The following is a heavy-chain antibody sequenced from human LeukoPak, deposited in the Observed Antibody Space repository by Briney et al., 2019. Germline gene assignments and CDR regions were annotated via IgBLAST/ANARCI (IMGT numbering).Heavy chain of an antibody. D-gene: IGHD3-22*01. J-gene: IGHJ5*02. CDR1: GFTFDDYA. Sequence: GGSLRLSCAASGFTFDDYAMHWVRQAPGKGLEWVSGINWNSGDIVYADSVKGRFTISRDNAKNSLYLQMNSLRAEDTALYYCAKDGRPSYYYDSSGYHLYNWFDPWGQGTLVTVTS. CDR2: INWNSGDI. CDR3: AKDGRPSYYYDSSGYHLYNWFDP. V-gene: IGHV3-9*01.